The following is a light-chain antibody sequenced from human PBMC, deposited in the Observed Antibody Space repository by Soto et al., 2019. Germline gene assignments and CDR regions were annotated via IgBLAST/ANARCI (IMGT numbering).Light chain of an antibody. CDR1: QSISGY. V-gene: IGKV1-39*01. CDR3: QQSYSAPIT. J-gene: IGKJ5*01. CDR2: AAS. Sequence: DIQMTQSPPSLSASVGDRVTITCRASQSISGYLNWYHQKPGKASKFLIYAASSLQSGVPSRFSVCESGTDFTLTISSLQPEDVATYCYQQSYSAPITFGQGTRLEIK.